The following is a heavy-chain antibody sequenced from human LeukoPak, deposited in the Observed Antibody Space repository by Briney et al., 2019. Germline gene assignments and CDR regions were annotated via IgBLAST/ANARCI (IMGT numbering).Heavy chain of an antibody. J-gene: IGHJ4*02. CDR3: AANSADYNTLGSSYKV. D-gene: IGHD3-10*01. V-gene: IGHV4-59*04. CDR2: ISYSGTT. CDR1: GFTFSDYY. Sequence: GSLRLSCAASGFTFSDYYMSWIRQSPGKGLEWIGTISYSGTTYYNPSLRSRVTMSMDTSKNQFSLKLNSVTAADTAVFYCAANSADYNTLGSSYKVWGQGTLVTVSS.